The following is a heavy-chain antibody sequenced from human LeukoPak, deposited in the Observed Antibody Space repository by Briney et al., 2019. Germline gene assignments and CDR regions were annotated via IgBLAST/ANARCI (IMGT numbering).Heavy chain of an antibody. V-gene: IGHV1-2*02. CDR2: MHPDSGDT. J-gene: IGHJ4*02. CDR3: TRAPSSGPFDN. CDR1: GYTFTGYY. D-gene: IGHD3-22*01. Sequence: GASVTVSFKASGYTFTGYYFHWVRPATGQGLEWMGWMHPDSGDTDYAQKFQGRVTMTRDTSISTAYMELSRLRSDDTALYYCTRAPSSGPFDNWGQGSLVTVSS.